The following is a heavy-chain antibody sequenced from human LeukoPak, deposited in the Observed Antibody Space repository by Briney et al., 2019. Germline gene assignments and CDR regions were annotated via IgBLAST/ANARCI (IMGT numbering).Heavy chain of an antibody. J-gene: IGHJ2*01. V-gene: IGHV3-33*08. Sequence: GGSLRLSCAASGFTFNNYWMHWVRQAPGKGLEWVAFIRFDGSTKFYADSVKGRFTISRDNAKNSLYLQMNSLRAEDTAVYYCARSREPWDWYFDLWGRGTLVTVSS. CDR1: GFTFNNYW. CDR2: IRFDGSTK. D-gene: IGHD1-14*01. CDR3: ARSREPWDWYFDL.